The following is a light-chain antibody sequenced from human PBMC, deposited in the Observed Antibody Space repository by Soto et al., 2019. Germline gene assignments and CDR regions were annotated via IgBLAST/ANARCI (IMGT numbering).Light chain of an antibody. CDR3: SSYTTSSTVV. J-gene: IGLJ2*01. CDR1: SSDVGSYNR. Sequence: QSVLTQPPSVSGSPGQSVTISCTGTSSDVGSYNRVSWYQQPPGTAPKLMIYEVSNRPSGVPDRFSGSKSGNTASLTISGLQAEDAADYSCSSYTTSSTVVFGGGTKLTVL. CDR2: EVS. V-gene: IGLV2-18*02.